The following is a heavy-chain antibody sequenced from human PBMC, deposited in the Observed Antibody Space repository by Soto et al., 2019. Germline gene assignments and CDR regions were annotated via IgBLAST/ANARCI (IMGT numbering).Heavy chain of an antibody. J-gene: IGHJ4*02. Sequence: QLQLQESGQGLVKPSETLSLTCPVSGGSISISSYSWGWIRQPPGKGLGWIGSIYYSGSTYYNPALKSRVTISVDTSKNQFSLRLSSVTAADTAIYYCASLPDWGSGSNWGQGTLVTVSS. D-gene: IGHD3-10*01. CDR3: ASLPDWGSGSN. CDR1: GGSISISSYS. V-gene: IGHV4-39*01. CDR2: IYYSGST.